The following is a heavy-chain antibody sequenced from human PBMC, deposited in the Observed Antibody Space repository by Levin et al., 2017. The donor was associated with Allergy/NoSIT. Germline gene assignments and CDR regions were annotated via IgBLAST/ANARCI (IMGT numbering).Heavy chain of an antibody. J-gene: IGHJ4*02. D-gene: IGHD2-2*01. CDR3: ARGNCSSTSCYGGFDY. Sequence: SETLSLTCAVYGGSFSGYYWSWIRQPPGKGLEWIGEINHSGSTNYNPSLKSRVTISVDTSKNQFSLKLSSVTAADTAVYYCARGNCSSTSCYGGFDYWGQGTLVTVSS. V-gene: IGHV4-34*01. CDR1: GGSFSGYY. CDR2: INHSGST.